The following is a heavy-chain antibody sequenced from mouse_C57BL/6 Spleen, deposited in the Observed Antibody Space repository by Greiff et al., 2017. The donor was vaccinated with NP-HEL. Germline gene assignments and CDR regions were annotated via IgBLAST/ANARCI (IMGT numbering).Heavy chain of an antibody. D-gene: IGHD2-1*01. CDR3: TIYYGNYGRYFDV. J-gene: IGHJ1*03. CDR1: GYTFTDYE. V-gene: IGHV1-15*01. CDR2: IDPETGGT. Sequence: QVQLQQSGAELVRPGASVTLSCKASGYTFTDYEMHWVKQTPVHGLEWIGAIDPETGGTAYNQKFKGKAILTADKSSSTAYMELRSLTSEDSAVYYCTIYYGNYGRYFDVWGTGTTVTVSS.